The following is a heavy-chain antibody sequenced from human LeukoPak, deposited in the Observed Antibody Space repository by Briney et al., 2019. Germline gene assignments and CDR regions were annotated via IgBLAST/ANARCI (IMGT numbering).Heavy chain of an antibody. D-gene: IGHD3-16*02. J-gene: IGHJ4*02. CDR2: MKQDGSEI. CDR3: ARGVYQFDY. Sequence: GGSLRLSCAASGFTFSSYSMNLVRQAPRKGLEWVAYMKQDGSEIYYVDSVKGRFTISRDNANNSLYLQMNSLRAEDTALYYCARGVYQFDYWGQGTLVTVSS. CDR1: GFTFSSYS. V-gene: IGHV3-7*01.